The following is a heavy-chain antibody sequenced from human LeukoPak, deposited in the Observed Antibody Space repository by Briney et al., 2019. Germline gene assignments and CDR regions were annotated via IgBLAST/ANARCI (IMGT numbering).Heavy chain of an antibody. CDR1: GFTFSSYA. V-gene: IGHV3-30-3*01. J-gene: IGHJ4*02. CDR2: ISYDGSNK. CDR3: ARDGPGGTTGY. Sequence: GGSLRLSCAASGFTFSSYAMHWVRQAPGKGLEWVAVISYDGSNKYYADSVKGRFTISRDNAKNSLYLQMNSLRAEDTAVYYCARDGPGGTTGYWGQGTLVTVSS. D-gene: IGHD1-1*01.